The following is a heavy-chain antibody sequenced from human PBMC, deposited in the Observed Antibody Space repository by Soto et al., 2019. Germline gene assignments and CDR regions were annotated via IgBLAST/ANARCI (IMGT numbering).Heavy chain of an antibody. CDR2: ISPGSRYP. D-gene: IGHD2-15*01. Sequence: GGSLRLSCAGSGFTFGDSYMSWIRQAPGKGLEWLSYISPGSRYPAYADSVKGRFTISRDNAKRSLYLQMMSLTAEDTAIYYCVRGGGGGLVDPWGQGTMVTVSS. V-gene: IGHV3-11*06. J-gene: IGHJ5*02. CDR3: VRGGGGGLVDP. CDR1: GFTFGDSY.